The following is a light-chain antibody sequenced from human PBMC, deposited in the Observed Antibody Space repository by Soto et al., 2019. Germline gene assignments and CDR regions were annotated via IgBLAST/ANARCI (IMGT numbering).Light chain of an antibody. Sequence: EIVLTQSPGTLSLSPGERATLSCRASQSVSNSYLAWYQQKPGQAPRLLIYGASTRATGIPDRFSGSGSGTDFTLTVSRLEPEDFAVYYCQQYGGSATFGQGTKVEIK. CDR1: QSVSNSY. V-gene: IGKV3-20*01. J-gene: IGKJ1*01. CDR2: GAS. CDR3: QQYGGSAT.